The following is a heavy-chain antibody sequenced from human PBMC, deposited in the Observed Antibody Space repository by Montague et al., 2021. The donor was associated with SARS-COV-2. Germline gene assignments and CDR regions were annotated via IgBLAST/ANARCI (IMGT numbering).Heavy chain of an antibody. D-gene: IGHD3-22*01. CDR3: ARLKRYFDSSGSPSAFDF. Sequence: SETLSLTCTVSGGSITNNIDYWACIRPPPGKGLGWIGSIYYTGNTYYNPSLKSRVTISVVTSKNHFTLKLSSVTAAETAVYYCARLKRYFDSSGSPSAFDFWGQGTKVTVSS. CDR1: GGSITNNIDY. V-gene: IGHV4-39*02. CDR2: IYYTGNT. J-gene: IGHJ3*01.